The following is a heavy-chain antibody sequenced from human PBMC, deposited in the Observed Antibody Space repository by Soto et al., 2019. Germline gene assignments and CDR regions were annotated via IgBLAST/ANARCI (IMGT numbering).Heavy chain of an antibody. CDR1: GDTLTSYG. V-gene: IGHV1-3*01. CDR2: IIAGNGNT. Sequence: GASVKVSCKASGDTLTSYGMHWVRPAPGQRLEWMGWIIAGNGNTKYSQKFQGRVTITRDTSASIAYMELSSLRSEDTAVYYCARDFNGWYYFQHWGQGTLVTVSS. J-gene: IGHJ1*01. D-gene: IGHD2-8*01. CDR3: ARDFNGWYYFQH.